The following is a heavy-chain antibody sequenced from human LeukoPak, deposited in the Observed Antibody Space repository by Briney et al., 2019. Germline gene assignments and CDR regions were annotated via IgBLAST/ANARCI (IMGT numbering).Heavy chain of an antibody. Sequence: GGSLRLSCAASGFTFSDYYMSWIRQAPGKGLEWVSYISSSGSTIYYADSVKGRFTISRDNSKNTLYLQMNSLRAEDTAVYYCARHYGSGSYYNFVPYYFDYWGQGTLVTVSS. CDR2: ISSSGSTI. D-gene: IGHD3-10*01. CDR3: ARHYGSGSYYNFVPYYFDY. J-gene: IGHJ4*02. V-gene: IGHV3-11*01. CDR1: GFTFSDYY.